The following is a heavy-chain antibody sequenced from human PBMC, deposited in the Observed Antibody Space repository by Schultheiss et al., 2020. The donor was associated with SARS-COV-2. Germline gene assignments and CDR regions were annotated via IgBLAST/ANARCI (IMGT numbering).Heavy chain of an antibody. CDR1: GFTFSTYA. J-gene: IGHJ4*02. D-gene: IGHD2-15*01. Sequence: GGSLRLSCAASGFTFSTYAMSWVHQAPGKGLEWVGRIKSKTDGGTTDYAAPVKGRFTISRDDSKNTLYLQMNSLKTEDTAVYYCTRGVVAAQNAYWGQGTLVTVSS. CDR3: TRGVVAAQNAY. V-gene: IGHV3-15*01. CDR2: IKSKTDGGTT.